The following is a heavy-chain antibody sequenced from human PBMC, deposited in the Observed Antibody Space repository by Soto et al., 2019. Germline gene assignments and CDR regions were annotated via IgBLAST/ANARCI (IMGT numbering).Heavy chain of an antibody. CDR1: GFTFSSYA. J-gene: IGHJ4*02. Sequence: EVQLLESGGGLVQPGGSLRLSCAASGFTFSSYAMSWVRQAPGKGLEWVSAISGSGGSTYYADSVKGRFTISRDNSKNPLYLQMNSLRAEDTAVYYFAKAPTNYGSGRDYDYWGQGTLVTVSS. D-gene: IGHD3-10*01. V-gene: IGHV3-23*01. CDR2: ISGSGGST. CDR3: AKAPTNYGSGRDYDY.